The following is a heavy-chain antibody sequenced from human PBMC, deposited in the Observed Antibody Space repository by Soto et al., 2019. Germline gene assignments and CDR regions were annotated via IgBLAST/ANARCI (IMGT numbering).Heavy chain of an antibody. CDR2: IYYSGST. CDR1: GGSISSYY. D-gene: IGHD6-13*01. Sequence: SETLSLTCTVSGGSISSYYWSWIRQPPGKGLEWIGYIYYSGSTNYNPSLKSRVTISVDTSKNQFSLKLSSVTAADTAVYYCARLAFGASGSSWIHFDYWGQGTLVTVSS. J-gene: IGHJ4*02. CDR3: ARLAFGASGSSWIHFDY. V-gene: IGHV4-59*01.